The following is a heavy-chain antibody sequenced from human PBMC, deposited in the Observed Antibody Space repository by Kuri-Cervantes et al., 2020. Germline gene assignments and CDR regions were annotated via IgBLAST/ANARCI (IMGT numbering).Heavy chain of an antibody. D-gene: IGHD5-24*01. CDR3: AGDPATIDNYYGMDV. Sequence: GESLKISCAASGFTVSTNYMSWVRQAPGKGLEWVSVIYSGGSTYYADSVKGRFTISRDNSKNTLYLQMNSLRAEDTAVYYCAGDPATIDNYYGMDVWGQGTTVTVSS. J-gene: IGHJ6*02. CDR2: IYSGGST. V-gene: IGHV3-53*01. CDR1: GFTVSTNY.